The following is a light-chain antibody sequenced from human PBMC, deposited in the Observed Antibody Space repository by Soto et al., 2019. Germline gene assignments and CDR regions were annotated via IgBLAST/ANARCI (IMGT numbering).Light chain of an antibody. CDR1: SSNFGSNY. Sequence: QSVLTQPPSASGTPGQRVTISCSGSSSNFGSNYVYWYQQLPGTAPKLLIYKNNQRPSGVPDRFSGSKSGTSASLAISGLRSEDEADYYRAAWDDSLSVSYVFGTWTKVTVL. V-gene: IGLV1-47*01. J-gene: IGLJ1*01. CDR2: KNN. CDR3: AAWDDSLSVSYV.